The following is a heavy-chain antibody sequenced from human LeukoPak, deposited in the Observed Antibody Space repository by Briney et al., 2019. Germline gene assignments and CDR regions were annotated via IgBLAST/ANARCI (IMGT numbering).Heavy chain of an antibody. CDR3: AREYGDYGSGAFDI. V-gene: IGHV3-74*01. CDR2: INSDGSST. CDR1: GFTFSSYW. J-gene: IGHJ3*02. D-gene: IGHD4-17*01. Sequence: SGGSLGLSCAASGFTFSSYWMHWVRQAPGKGLVWVSRINSDGSSTSYADSVKGRFTISRHNSKNTLYLQMNSLRAEDTAVYYCAREYGDYGSGAFDIWGQGTMVTVSS.